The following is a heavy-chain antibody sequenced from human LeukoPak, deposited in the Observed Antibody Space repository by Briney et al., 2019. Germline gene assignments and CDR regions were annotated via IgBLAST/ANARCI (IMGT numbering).Heavy chain of an antibody. J-gene: IGHJ5*01. CDR2: IFYTGSA. Sequence: SQTLSLTCTVSGVSISSGEWSWRSLRQPPGKGLEWIVNIFYTGSALYTPSLKSRVTTSADTPKNQFSLRLSSVSAADTAVYYCARGWNTRLGGVPHNWFDSWGQGTLGTVSS. V-gene: IGHV4-30-4*01. CDR1: GVSISSGEWS. CDR3: ARGWNTRLGGVPHNWFDS. D-gene: IGHD3-16*01.